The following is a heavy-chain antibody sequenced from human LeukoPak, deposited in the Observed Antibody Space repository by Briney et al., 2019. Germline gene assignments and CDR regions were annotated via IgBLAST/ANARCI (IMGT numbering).Heavy chain of an antibody. D-gene: IGHD4-23*01. V-gene: IGHV3-74*01. CDR1: GFTFSSYA. J-gene: IGHJ4*02. Sequence: GGSLRLSCAASGFTFSSYAMHWVRQAPGKGLVWVSRIDRDGSRINYADSVKGRFSISRDNGKNTLFLQMNSLRAEDAAVYYCVRGNDYGGPHYWGQGTLVTVSP. CDR2: IDRDGSRI. CDR3: VRGNDYGGPHY.